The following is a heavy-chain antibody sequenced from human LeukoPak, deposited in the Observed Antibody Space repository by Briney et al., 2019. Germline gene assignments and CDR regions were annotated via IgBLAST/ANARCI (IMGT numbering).Heavy chain of an antibody. Sequence: PSETLSLTCTVSGGSISSYYWSWIRQPPGKGLEWIGEINHSGSTNYNPSLKSRVTISVDTSKNQFSLKLSSVTAADTAVYYCARSDTVTIPAFDYWGQGTLVTVSS. V-gene: IGHV4-34*01. CDR1: GGSISSYY. CDR3: ARSDTVTIPAFDY. J-gene: IGHJ4*02. CDR2: INHSGST. D-gene: IGHD4-17*01.